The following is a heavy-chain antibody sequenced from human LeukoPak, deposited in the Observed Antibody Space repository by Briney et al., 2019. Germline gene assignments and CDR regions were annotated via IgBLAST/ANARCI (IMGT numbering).Heavy chain of an antibody. Sequence: GGSLRLSCAASGFTFSDYGIHWVRQAPGKGLEWVAVIWSDGSNKYYADSVKGRFTISRDNSKKTLYLQMNSLRVEGTAVYYCVRASGSFDYGGQGTLVTVSS. CDR3: VRASGSFDY. D-gene: IGHD3-10*01. CDR1: GFTFSDYG. V-gene: IGHV3-33*01. CDR2: IWSDGSNK. J-gene: IGHJ4*02.